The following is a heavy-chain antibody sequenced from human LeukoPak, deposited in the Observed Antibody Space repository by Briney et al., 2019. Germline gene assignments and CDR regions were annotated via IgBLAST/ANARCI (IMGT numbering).Heavy chain of an antibody. J-gene: IGHJ1*01. CDR3: AKDISGYYSTEYFQH. D-gene: IGHD3-22*01. CDR1: GFTFDDYA. V-gene: IGHV3-9*01. Sequence: GRSLRLSCAASGFTFDDYAMHWVRQAPGKGLEWVSGISWNSGSIGYADSVKGRFTISRDNAKNSLYLQMNSLRAEDTALYYCAKDISGYYSTEYFQHWGQGTLVTVSS. CDR2: ISWNSGSI.